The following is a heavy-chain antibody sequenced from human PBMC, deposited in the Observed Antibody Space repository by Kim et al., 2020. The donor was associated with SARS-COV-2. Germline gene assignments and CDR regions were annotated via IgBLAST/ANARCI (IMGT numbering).Heavy chain of an antibody. V-gene: IGHV1-18*01. CDR2: ISAYNGNT. CDR3: ARVEQQLVRGVVWFDP. CDR1: GYTFTSYG. J-gene: IGHJ5*02. Sequence: ASVKVSCKASGYTFTSYGISWVRQAPGQGLEWMGWISAYNGNTNYAQKLQGRVTMTTDTSTSTAYMELRSLRSDDTAVYYCARVEQQLVRGVVWFDPRGQGTLVTVSS. D-gene: IGHD6-13*01.